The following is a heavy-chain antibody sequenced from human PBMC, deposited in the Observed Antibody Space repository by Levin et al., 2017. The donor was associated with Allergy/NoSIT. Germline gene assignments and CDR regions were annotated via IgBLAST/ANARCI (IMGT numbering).Heavy chain of an antibody. CDR1: GFSFSNYA. CDR3: AKGRADMILDLMDP. D-gene: IGHD3-16*01. CDR2: IIGTGHNT. V-gene: IGHV3-23*01. Sequence: GGSLRLSCAASGFSFSNYAMTWVRQAPGKGLEWVSTIIGTGHNTFYADSVKGRFAVSRDNSQNTLYLQMSSLRADDTAVYYCAKGRADMILDLMDPWGQGTLVTVSS. J-gene: IGHJ5*02.